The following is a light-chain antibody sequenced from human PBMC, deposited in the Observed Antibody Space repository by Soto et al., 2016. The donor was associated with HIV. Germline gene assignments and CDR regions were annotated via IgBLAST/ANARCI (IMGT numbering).Light chain of an antibody. CDR1: QGISNW. CDR3: QQYVSYPLT. CDR2: AAS. V-gene: IGKV1-16*02. J-gene: IGKJ4*01. Sequence: DIQMTQSPSSLSASVGDSVTITCRASQGISNWLAWFQQKPGQAPKSLISAASTLQSGVPSKFSGSGFGTDFTLTISSLQPEDFATYYCQQYVSYPLTFGGGTKVEVK.